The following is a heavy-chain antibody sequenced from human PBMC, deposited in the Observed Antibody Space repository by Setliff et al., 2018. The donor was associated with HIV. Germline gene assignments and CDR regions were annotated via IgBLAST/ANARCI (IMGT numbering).Heavy chain of an antibody. V-gene: IGHV3-20*04. CDR1: GSTFSSYW. CDR2: ISWSGGGT. CDR3: ARYTGQLVYYFDS. D-gene: IGHD6-6*01. J-gene: IGHJ4*02. Sequence: GSLRLSCAASGSTFSSYWMSWVRQVPGKGLEWVSGISWSGGGTGYAASVKGRFTISRDDAKNSLYLQMSSLRAEDTAVYFCARYTGQLVYYFDSWGQGTLVTVSS.